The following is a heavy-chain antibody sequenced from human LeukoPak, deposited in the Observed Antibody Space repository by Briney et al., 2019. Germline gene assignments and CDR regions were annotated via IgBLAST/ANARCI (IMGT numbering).Heavy chain of an antibody. CDR3: AVAGYGDYGFDY. V-gene: IGHV1-46*03. CDR2: INPSGGST. J-gene: IGHJ4*02. CDR1: GYTLTSYY. D-gene: IGHD4-17*01. Sequence: ASVKVSCKASGYTLTSYYMHWVRQAPGQGLEWMGIINPSGGSTSYAQKFQGRVTMTRDTSTSTVYMELSSLRSEDTAVYYCAVAGYGDYGFDYWGQGTLVTVSS.